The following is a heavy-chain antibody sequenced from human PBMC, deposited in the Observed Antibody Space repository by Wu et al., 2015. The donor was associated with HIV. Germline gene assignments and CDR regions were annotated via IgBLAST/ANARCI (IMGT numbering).Heavy chain of an antibody. V-gene: IGHV1-2*02. CDR1: GYTFIGYY. D-gene: IGHD3-22*01. CDR2: INPNRGGT. J-gene: IGHJ4*02. CDR3: ARLQSLSGFYSNADY. Sequence: QVQMVQSGGEVKKPGASVKVSCKVSGYTFIGYYMYWVRQAPGQGLEWMGWINPNRGGTKYAQKFQGRVTMTRDTAVSTAYMELNSLRSDDTAVYYCARLQSLSGFYSNADYWGQGTLVTVSS.